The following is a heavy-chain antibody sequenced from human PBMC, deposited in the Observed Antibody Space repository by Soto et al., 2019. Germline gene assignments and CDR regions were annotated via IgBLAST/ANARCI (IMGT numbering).Heavy chain of an antibody. CDR1: GFTFSSYW. J-gene: IGHJ5*02. CDR3: ARGRMDFWSGYNWFDP. D-gene: IGHD3-3*01. Sequence: GGSLRLSCAASGFTFSSYWMSWVRQAPGKGLEWVANIKQDGSEKYYVDSVKGRFTISRDNAKNSLYLKMNSLRAEDTAVYYCARGRMDFWSGYNWFDPWGQGTLVTVSS. V-gene: IGHV3-7*01. CDR2: IKQDGSEK.